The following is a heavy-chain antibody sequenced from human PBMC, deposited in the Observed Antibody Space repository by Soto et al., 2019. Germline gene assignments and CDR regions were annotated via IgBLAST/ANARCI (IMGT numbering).Heavy chain of an antibody. J-gene: IGHJ4*02. CDR2: IGTAGDT. CDR3: AKSQEIGTHFFDS. V-gene: IGHV3-13*01. CDR1: GFTFSGFD. Sequence: GGSLRLSCEASGFTFSGFDMHWFRQPTGKGLEWVSSIGTAGDTYYAVSVKGRFTISRDNAKNSLSLQMNSLRAGDMAVYFCAKSQEIGTHFFDSWGQGTQVTVSS. D-gene: IGHD6-13*01.